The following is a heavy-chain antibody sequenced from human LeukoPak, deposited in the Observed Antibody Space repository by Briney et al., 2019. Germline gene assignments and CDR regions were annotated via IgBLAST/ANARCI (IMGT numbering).Heavy chain of an antibody. CDR1: GGSISSDY. V-gene: IGHV4-59*08. D-gene: IGHD3-9*01. CDR2: ISYSGST. CDR3: ARHRYFDF. Sequence: SETLSLTCTVSGGSISSDYWSWIRQPPGNGLEWIGYISYSGSTDYNPSLKSRVTISVDTSKNQFSLKLSSVTAADTALYYCARHRYFDFWGQGTLVTVSS. J-gene: IGHJ4*02.